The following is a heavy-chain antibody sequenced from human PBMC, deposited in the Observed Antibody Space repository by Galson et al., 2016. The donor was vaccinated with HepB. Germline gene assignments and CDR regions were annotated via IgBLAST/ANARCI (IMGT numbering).Heavy chain of an antibody. CDR1: GFTFSNYA. V-gene: IGHV3-49*03. Sequence: SLRLSCAASGFTFSNYAMSWFRQAPGKGLEWVGFIRSNGYGGTTDYAASVKGRLTISRDDSKSIAYLQMNSLKTEDTAVYYCSRVVGLDYDFWSGYPGFDYWGQGTLVTVSS. D-gene: IGHD3-3*01. J-gene: IGHJ4*02. CDR3: SRVVGLDYDFWSGYPGFDY. CDR2: IRSNGYGGTT.